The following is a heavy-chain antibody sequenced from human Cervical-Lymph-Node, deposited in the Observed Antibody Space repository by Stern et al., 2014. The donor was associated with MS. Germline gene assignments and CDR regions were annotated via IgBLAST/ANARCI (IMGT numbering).Heavy chain of an antibody. CDR2: IFTVFGTP. D-gene: IGHD6-13*01. J-gene: IGHJ5*02. V-gene: IGHV1-69*01. CDR1: GGTFSKFP. CDR3: ALSSETSDRWYSLGYDL. Sequence: VQLVESGAEVTKPGSSVKVYCKASGGTFSKFPSSWVRQAPGQGLEWMGGIFTVFGTPTYAQEFRGRVTITADVSTSTVYMELSSLRSDDTAVYYCALSSETSDRWYSLGYDLWGQGTLVTVSS.